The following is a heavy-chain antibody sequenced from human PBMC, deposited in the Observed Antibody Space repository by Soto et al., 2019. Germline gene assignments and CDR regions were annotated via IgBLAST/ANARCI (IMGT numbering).Heavy chain of an antibody. CDR3: AGASFHTSSSLRYYYYHGKDV. Sequence: SETLSLSCTVSGGSISGYYWSWIRQPPGKGREWIGHIYYSGSTNYNPSLKSRVTISVDTSKNQFSLKLSSVTAADTAGYSCAGASFHTSSSLRYYYYHGKDVWGQGTTVTVSS. CDR2: IYYSGST. V-gene: IGHV4-59*01. D-gene: IGHD2-2*01. CDR1: GGSISGYY. J-gene: IGHJ6*02.